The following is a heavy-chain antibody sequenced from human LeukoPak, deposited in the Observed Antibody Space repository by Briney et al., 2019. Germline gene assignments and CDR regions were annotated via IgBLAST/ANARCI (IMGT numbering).Heavy chain of an antibody. J-gene: IGHJ4*02. CDR1: GFTFSTYT. CDR2: ISTSNYI. Sequence: KSGGSLRLSCAASGFTFSTYTMNWVRQAPGKGLEWVSYISTSNYIYYADSVKGRFTIPRDNAVNSLSLQMNSLRAEDTAIYYCATTPVGGPTSRSLDYWGQGTLVTVSS. V-gene: IGHV3-21*01. CDR3: ATTPVGGPTSRSLDY. D-gene: IGHD3-16*01.